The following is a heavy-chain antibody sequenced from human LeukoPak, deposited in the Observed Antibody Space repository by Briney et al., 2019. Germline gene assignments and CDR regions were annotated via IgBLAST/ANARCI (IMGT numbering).Heavy chain of an antibody. D-gene: IGHD6-19*01. CDR2: IYSGGST. V-gene: IGHV3-53*01. CDR3: ARDRVAGYFDY. Sequence: PGGSLRLSCAASGFTFSSYAMSWVRQAPGKGLEWVSVIYSGGSTYYADSVKGRFTISRDNSKNTLYLQMNSLRAEDTAVYYCARDRVAGYFDYWGQGTLVTVSS. CDR1: GFTFSSYA. J-gene: IGHJ4*02.